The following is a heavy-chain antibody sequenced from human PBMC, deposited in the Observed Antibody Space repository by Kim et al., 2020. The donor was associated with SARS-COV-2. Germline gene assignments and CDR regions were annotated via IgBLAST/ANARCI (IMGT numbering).Heavy chain of an antibody. CDR2: IYYSGST. Sequence: SETLSLTCTVSGGSISSYYWSWIRQTPGKGLEWIGYIYYSGSTNYNPSLKSRVTISVDTSKNQFSLKLSSVTAADTAVYYCARDRSYYDSSGNFDYWGQGTLVTVSS. J-gene: IGHJ4*02. D-gene: IGHD3-22*01. V-gene: IGHV4-59*13. CDR3: ARDRSYYDSSGNFDY. CDR1: GGSISSYY.